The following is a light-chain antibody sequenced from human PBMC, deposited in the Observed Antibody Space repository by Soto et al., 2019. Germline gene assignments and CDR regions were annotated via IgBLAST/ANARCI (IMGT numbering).Light chain of an antibody. CDR3: CSYAGTTYV. CDR2: EVS. CDR1: SSDVGSYNL. Sequence: QSVLTQPASLSGSPGQSITISCTGTSSDVGSYNLVSWYQQHPGKAPKLMIYEVSKRPSGVSNRFSGSKSGNTASLTISGLQAEDEADYYCCSYAGTTYVFGTGTRSPS. V-gene: IGLV2-23*02. J-gene: IGLJ1*01.